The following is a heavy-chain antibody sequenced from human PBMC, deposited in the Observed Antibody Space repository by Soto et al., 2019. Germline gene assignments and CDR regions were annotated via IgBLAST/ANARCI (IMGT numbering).Heavy chain of an antibody. Sequence: GGSLRLSCAASGFTFDDYAMHWVRQAPGKGLEWVSGISWNSGSIGYADSVKGRFTISRDNAKNSLYLQMNSLRAEDTALYYCAKGSNLDDLNMDVWGKGTTVTVSS. J-gene: IGHJ6*03. CDR1: GFTFDDYA. V-gene: IGHV3-9*01. CDR2: ISWNSGSI. CDR3: AKGSNLDDLNMDV. D-gene: IGHD3-3*01.